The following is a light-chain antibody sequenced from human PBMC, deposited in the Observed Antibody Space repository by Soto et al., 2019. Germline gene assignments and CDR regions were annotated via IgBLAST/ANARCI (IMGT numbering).Light chain of an antibody. J-gene: IGKJ5*01. V-gene: IGKV1-39*01. CDR3: QQRSSWPS. Sequence: DIQMTQSPSSLSASVGDRVTITCRASQTINKYLNWYQQKPGIAPKLLIYASSNMQDGVPSRFSGSGSGTDFTLTISSLEPEDFAVYHCQQRSSWPSFGQGTRLEIK. CDR2: ASS. CDR1: QTINKY.